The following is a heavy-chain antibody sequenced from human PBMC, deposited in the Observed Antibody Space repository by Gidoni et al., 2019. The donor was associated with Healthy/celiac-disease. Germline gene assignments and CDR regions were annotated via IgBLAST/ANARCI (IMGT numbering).Heavy chain of an antibody. CDR2: IRYDGSNK. CDR1: GFPFSSYG. CDR3: AKIHLGRGGYFDY. D-gene: IGHD3-16*01. J-gene: IGHJ4*02. Sequence: QVQLVESGGGLFQPGGSLRLSCAASGFPFSSYGMHWVRQAPGKGLEWVAFIRYDGSNKYYADSVKGRFTISRDNSKNTLYLQMNSLRAEDTAVYYCAKIHLGRGGYFDYWGQGTLVTVSS. V-gene: IGHV3-30*02.